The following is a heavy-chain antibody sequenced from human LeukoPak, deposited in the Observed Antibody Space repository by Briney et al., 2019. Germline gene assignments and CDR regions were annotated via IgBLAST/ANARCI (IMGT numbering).Heavy chain of an antibody. CDR1: GGSVSPYY. J-gene: IGHJ5*02. CDR3: ARGGSWGPATIGGFDH. CDR2: IYYIGNT. Sequence: SETLSLTCTVSGGSVSPYYWSWIRQPPGKGLECIGYIYYIGNTNYNPSLRSRVPISIDTSKNQFSLKLSSVTAADTAVYYCARGGSWGPATIGGFDHWGQGTLVTVSS. D-gene: IGHD3-16*01. V-gene: IGHV4-59*02.